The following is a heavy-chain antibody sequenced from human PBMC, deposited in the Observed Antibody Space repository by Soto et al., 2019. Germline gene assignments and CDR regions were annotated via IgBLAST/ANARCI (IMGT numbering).Heavy chain of an antibody. CDR2: ISRSGRGSA. D-gene: IGHD3-22*01. CDR1: GFTFNSYV. CDR3: ARGRYLDSSDYWVANLPFDH. Sequence: PGGSLRLSCAPSGFTFNSYVMTWVRQAPGEGLEWVSSISRSGRGSAYYADSVKGRFTISRDNSENTLFLQMNNLRDEDTALYYCARGRYLDSSDYWVANLPFDHWGLGTLVTVSS. J-gene: IGHJ4*02. V-gene: IGHV3-23*01.